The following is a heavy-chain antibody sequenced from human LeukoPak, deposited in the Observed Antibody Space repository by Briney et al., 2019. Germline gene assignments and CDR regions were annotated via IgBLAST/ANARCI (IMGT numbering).Heavy chain of an antibody. J-gene: IGHJ6*04. CDR3: ARDDNRGYCSGGSCPPMDV. D-gene: IGHD2-15*01. CDR2: IYTSGST. Sequence: SETLSLTCTVSGGSLSSYYWSWIRQPAGKGLEWIGRIYTSGSTNYNPSLKSRVTMSVDTSKNQFSLKLSSVTAADTAVYYCARDDNRGYCSGGSCPPMDVWGKGTTVTVSS. CDR1: GGSLSSYY. V-gene: IGHV4-4*07.